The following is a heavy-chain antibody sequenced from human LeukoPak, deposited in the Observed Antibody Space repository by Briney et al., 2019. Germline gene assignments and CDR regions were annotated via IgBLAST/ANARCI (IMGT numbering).Heavy chain of an antibody. V-gene: IGHV3-48*03. CDR1: GFTFSRYE. D-gene: IGHD5-24*01. Sequence: GCSLRLSCAASGFTFSRYEMNWVRQAPGKGLEWVSYISSSGSTIYYADSVKGRFTISRDNAKNSLFLQMNSLRAEDTASYYCAGRADGYNRGTYYYYYMDVWGKGTTVTVSS. J-gene: IGHJ6*03. CDR3: AGRADGYNRGTYYYYYMDV. CDR2: ISSSGSTI.